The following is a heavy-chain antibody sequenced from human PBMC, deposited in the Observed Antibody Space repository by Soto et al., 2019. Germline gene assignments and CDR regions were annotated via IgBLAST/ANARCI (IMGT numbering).Heavy chain of an antibody. J-gene: IGHJ6*02. CDR3: ARAPQRDTGRGLDV. CDR2: ISYSGST. Sequence: SETLSLTCTISGDSINNYFWNWIRQSPGKGLEWIGYISYSGSTSYNPSLQSRVTISSDTSKNQFSLELSSVTAADTAVYYCARAPQRDTGRGLDVWGQGTTVTVSS. V-gene: IGHV4-59*01. CDR1: GDSINNYF. D-gene: IGHD5-18*01.